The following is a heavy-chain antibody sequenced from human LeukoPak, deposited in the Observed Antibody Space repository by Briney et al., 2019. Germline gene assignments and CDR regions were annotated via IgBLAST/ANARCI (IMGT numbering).Heavy chain of an antibody. J-gene: IGHJ4*02. CDR1: GGSISSGSYY. CDR3: ARLRGYSEN. Sequence: PSETLSLTCTVSGGSISSGSYYWGWIRQPPGKGLEWIGSIYYSGSTYYNPSFKSRVTISVDTSKNQFSLKLSSVTAADTAVYYCARLRGYSENWGQGTLVTVSS. CDR2: IYYSGST. D-gene: IGHD5-12*01. V-gene: IGHV4-39*01.